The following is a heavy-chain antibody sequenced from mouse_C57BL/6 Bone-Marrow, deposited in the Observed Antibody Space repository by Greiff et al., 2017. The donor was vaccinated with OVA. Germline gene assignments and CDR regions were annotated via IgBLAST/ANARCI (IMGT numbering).Heavy chain of an antibody. CDR2: ISSGGGYI. CDR3: TRGAYSNYVPFYAMDY. CDR1: GFTFSSYA. J-gene: IGHJ4*01. D-gene: IGHD2-5*01. V-gene: IGHV5-9-1*02. Sequence: EVKLVESGEGLVKPGGSLKLSCAASGFTFSSYAMSWVRQTPEKRLEWVAYISSGGGYIYYADTVKGRFTISRDNARNTLYLQMSSLKSEDTAMYYCTRGAYSNYVPFYAMDYWGQGTSVTVSS.